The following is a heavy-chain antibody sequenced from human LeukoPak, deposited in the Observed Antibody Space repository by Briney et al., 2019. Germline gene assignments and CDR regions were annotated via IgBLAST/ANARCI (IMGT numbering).Heavy chain of an antibody. D-gene: IGHD2-21*01. J-gene: IGHJ3*02. CDR2: IIPILGIA. CDR1: GYTFTSYG. CDR3: ARAGKLPSAFDI. V-gene: IGHV1-69*04. Sequence: GASVKVSCKASGYTFTSYGISWVRQAPGQGLEWMGRIIPILGIANYAQKFQGRVTITADKSTSTAYMELSSLRSEDTAVYYCARAGKLPSAFDIWGQGTMVTVSS.